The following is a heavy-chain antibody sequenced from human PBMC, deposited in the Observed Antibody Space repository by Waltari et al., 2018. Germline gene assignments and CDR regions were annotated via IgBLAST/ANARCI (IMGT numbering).Heavy chain of an antibody. Sequence: QVQLQESGPGLVKPSETLSLTCTVSGGSISSHYWSWIRQPPGKGLEWIGYIYYSGSTNYNPSLKSRVTISVDTSKNQFSLKLSSVTAADTAVYYCARGYSSRVGYWGQGTLVTVSS. V-gene: IGHV4-59*11. CDR3: ARGYSSRVGY. CDR2: IYYSGST. D-gene: IGHD6-13*01. J-gene: IGHJ4*02. CDR1: GGSISSHY.